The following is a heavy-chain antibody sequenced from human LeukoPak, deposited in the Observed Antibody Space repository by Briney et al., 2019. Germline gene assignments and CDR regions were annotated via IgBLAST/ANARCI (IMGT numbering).Heavy chain of an antibody. CDR3: ARAFTSGSSQFDY. V-gene: IGHV4-61*01. D-gene: IGHD2-15*01. CDR1: GGSVSSVSYY. J-gene: IGHJ4*02. Sequence: PSETLSLTCTVSGGSVSSVSYYWSWIRQPPGKGLEWIGYMYYSGNTNYNPSLKSRVTISVDTSENQYSLKLSSVTAADTAVYYCARAFTSGSSQFDYWGQGTLVAVSS. CDR2: MYYSGNT.